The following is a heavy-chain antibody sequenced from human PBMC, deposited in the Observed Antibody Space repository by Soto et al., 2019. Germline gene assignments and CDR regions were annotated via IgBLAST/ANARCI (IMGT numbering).Heavy chain of an antibody. CDR2: TVYDGTKT. Sequence: HPGGSLRLSCEASGFFFSHYAMHWVRQAPGKGLEWVAATVYDGTKTYYADSVKGRFTVSRDNSKNTLYLQMTSLRPEDTAVYYCARGVVSPKSWFDFWGLGALVTVSS. D-gene: IGHD3-22*01. CDR3: ARGVVSPKSWFDF. J-gene: IGHJ5*01. CDR1: GFFFSHYA. V-gene: IGHV3-30-3*01.